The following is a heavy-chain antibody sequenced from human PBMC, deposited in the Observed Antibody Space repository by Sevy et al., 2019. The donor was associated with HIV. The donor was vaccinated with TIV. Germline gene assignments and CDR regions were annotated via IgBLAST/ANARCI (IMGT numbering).Heavy chain of an antibody. CDR1: EFTFSDYV. J-gene: IGHJ5*02. CDR3: AKSALAVAATYLTDH. CDR2: ISHDGMNE. V-gene: IGHV3-30*09. Sequence: GGSLRLSCTASEFTFSDYVMHWVRQTPGKGLEWVAIISHDGMNEDYAESVKGRFAISRDNSKNTLYLQMESLRAEDTAVYYCAKSALAVAATYLTDHWGQGTLVTVSS. D-gene: IGHD6-19*01.